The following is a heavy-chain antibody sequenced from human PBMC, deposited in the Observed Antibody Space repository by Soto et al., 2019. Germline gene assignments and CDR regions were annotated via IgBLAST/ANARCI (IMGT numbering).Heavy chain of an antibody. CDR1: GGSISSGGYS. J-gene: IGHJ6*02. CDR2: TYQSGSA. V-gene: IGHV4-30-2*06. CDR3: ARDYYGMDV. Sequence: TSETLALTCTGSGGSISSGGYSWTWIRQSPGKGLEWIGYTYQSGSAYYNPSLKSRVTISVDRSKNQFSLNLTSVTAADTAVYYCARDYYGMDVWGQGTTVTVSS.